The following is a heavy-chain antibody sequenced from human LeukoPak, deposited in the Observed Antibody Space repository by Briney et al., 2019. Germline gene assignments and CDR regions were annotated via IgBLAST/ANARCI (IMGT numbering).Heavy chain of an antibody. CDR1: GSTFTTYW. Sequence: GGSLQISCQGSGSTFTTYWIGWVRRMPGKGVEWMGIINPGDSDTRYNPYFQGEVTISADKSITTAYLQWSSLKASDTAMYYCARRVVVAGTAAFDIWGQGTMVTVSS. J-gene: IGHJ3*02. CDR3: ARRVVVAGTAAFDI. D-gene: IGHD6-19*01. CDR2: INPGDSDT. V-gene: IGHV5-51*01.